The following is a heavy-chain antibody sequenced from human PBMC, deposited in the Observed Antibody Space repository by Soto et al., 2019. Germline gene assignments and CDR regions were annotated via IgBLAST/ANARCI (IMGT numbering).Heavy chain of an antibody. J-gene: IGHJ4*02. V-gene: IGHV3-30*18. CDR2: ISYDGSNK. CDR1: GFTFSSYG. CDR3: AKDLGEN. Sequence: GGSLRLSCAASGFTFSSYGMHWVRQAPGKGLEWVAVISYDGSNKYYADSVKGRFTISRDNSKNTLYLQMNSLRAEDTAVYYCAKDLGENWGQGTLVTVSS. D-gene: IGHD3-10*01.